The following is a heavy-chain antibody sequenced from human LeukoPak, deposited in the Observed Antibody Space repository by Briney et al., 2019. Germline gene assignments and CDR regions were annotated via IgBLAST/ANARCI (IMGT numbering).Heavy chain of an antibody. Sequence: GGSLRLSCAASEFTFSAYWMTWVRQAPGKGLEWVANIKQDGSEKYYVDSVKGRFTISRDNAKNSLYLQMNSLRAEDTAVYYCAKTRFLEWLFDYWGQGTLVTVSS. J-gene: IGHJ4*02. V-gene: IGHV3-7*01. D-gene: IGHD3-3*01. CDR2: IKQDGSEK. CDR1: EFTFSAYW. CDR3: AKTRFLEWLFDY.